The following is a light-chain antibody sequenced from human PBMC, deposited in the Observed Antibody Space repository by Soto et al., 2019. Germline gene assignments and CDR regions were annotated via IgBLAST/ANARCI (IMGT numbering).Light chain of an antibody. CDR3: CSYAGSYSYV. CDR2: DDS. J-gene: IGLJ1*01. Sequence: QSALTQPRSVSGSPGQSVTISCTGTSSDVGGYNYVSWYQQHPGKAPKLMIYDDSKRPSGVPDRFSGSKSGNTASLTISVLQAEDEDDYYCCSYAGSYSYVFGTGTKLTVL. CDR1: SSDVGGYNY. V-gene: IGLV2-11*01.